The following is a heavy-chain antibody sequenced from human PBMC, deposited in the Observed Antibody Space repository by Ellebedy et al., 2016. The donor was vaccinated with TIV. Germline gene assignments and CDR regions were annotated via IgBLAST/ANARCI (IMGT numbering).Heavy chain of an antibody. J-gene: IGHJ4*02. V-gene: IGHV1-2*04. CDR1: GYTFTDYY. CDR2: INPNSGGT. CDR3: ARDGAVTTVFDY. Sequence: AALVKVSCKASGYTFTDYYIHWVRQAPGQGLEWMGWINPNSGGTNYAQKFQGWVTMTRDTSISTAYMELNRLRSDDTALYYCARDGAVTTVFDYWGQGTLVTVSS. D-gene: IGHD4-17*01.